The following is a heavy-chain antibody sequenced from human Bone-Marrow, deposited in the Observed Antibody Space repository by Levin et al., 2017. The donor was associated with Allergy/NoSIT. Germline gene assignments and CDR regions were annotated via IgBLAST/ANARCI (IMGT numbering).Heavy chain of an antibody. J-gene: IGHJ6*03. D-gene: IGHD2-2*02. CDR2: IGSNGDNT. CDR3: ARETYLPGHCNFSICYSDYHYMDV. CDR1: GFTFGSYD. Sequence: GESLKISCAASGFTFGSYDMHWVRQAPGKGLESVSSIGSNGDNTYYGDSVKGRFTISRDNSKNTLFLQMGSLRAEDTAVYYCARETYLPGHCNFSICYSDYHYMDVWGKGTTVTVSS. V-gene: IGHV3-64*02.